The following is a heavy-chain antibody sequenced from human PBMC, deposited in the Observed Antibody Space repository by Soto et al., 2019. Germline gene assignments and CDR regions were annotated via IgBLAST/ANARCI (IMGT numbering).Heavy chain of an antibody. D-gene: IGHD6-19*01. Sequence: EVQLVESGGGLVKPGGSLRLSCAASGFTFSNAWMSWVRQAPGKGLEWVGRIKSKTDGGTTDYAAPVKGRFTISRDDSKNTLYLQMNSLKTEDTAVYYCTTGDLGGISGWYGGGGTQYYFDYWGQGTLVTVSS. CDR1: GFTFSNAW. CDR2: IKSKTDGGTT. J-gene: IGHJ4*02. V-gene: IGHV3-15*01. CDR3: TTGDLGGISGWYGGGGTQYYFDY.